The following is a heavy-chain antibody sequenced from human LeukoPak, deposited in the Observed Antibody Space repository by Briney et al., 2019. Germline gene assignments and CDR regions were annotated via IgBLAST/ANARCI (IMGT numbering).Heavy chain of an antibody. Sequence: QTGGSLRLSCAASGFTFDDYAMHWVRQAPGKGLEWVSGISWNSVSIGYADSVKGRFTISRDNAKNSLYLQMNSLRAEDAALYYCAKAPISGTYYNGRNYFDYWGPGNPDHRLL. D-gene: IGHD3-10*01. J-gene: IGHJ4*02. CDR1: GFTFDDYA. CDR2: ISWNSVSI. CDR3: AKAPISGTYYNGRNYFDY. V-gene: IGHV3-9*01.